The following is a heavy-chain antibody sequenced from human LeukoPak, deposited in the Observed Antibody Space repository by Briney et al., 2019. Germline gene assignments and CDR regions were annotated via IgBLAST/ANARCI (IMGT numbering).Heavy chain of an antibody. D-gene: IGHD6-13*01. CDR3: ARRVAAAGIDYFDY. Sequence: SETLSLTCTVSGGSISSYYWSWIRQPPGKGLEWIGYIYYSGSTNYNPSLKSRVTISVDTSKNQFSLKLSSVTAADTAVYYCARRVAAAGIDYFDYWGQGTLVTASS. V-gene: IGHV4-59*08. CDR1: GGSISSYY. J-gene: IGHJ4*02. CDR2: IYYSGST.